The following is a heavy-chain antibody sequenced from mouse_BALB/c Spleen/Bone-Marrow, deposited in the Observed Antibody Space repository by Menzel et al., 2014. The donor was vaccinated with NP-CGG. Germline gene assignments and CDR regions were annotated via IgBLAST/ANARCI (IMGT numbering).Heavy chain of an antibody. CDR3: ARNHFGSNSLGY. CDR1: GYSFTGY. CDR2: IDPYYGGT. D-gene: IGHD1-1*01. V-gene: IGHV1S135*01. Sequence: VQLQQSGPELEKPGAPVKISCKASGYSFTGYMNWVKQSDGRSLEWIGNIDPYYGGTSYNQKFRGKATLTVDKSSSTAYMQLTSLTSEDSAVYYCARNHFGSNSLGYWGQGTLVTVSA. J-gene: IGHJ3*01.